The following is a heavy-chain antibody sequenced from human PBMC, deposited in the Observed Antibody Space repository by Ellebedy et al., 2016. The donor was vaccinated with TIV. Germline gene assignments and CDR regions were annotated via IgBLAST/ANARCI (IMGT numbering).Heavy chain of an antibody. Sequence: PGGSLRLSCAASGLTFSSYSMNWVRQAPGKGLEWVATINQGGSETYHVDSVKGRFTISRDNSKNSLYLQMNSLRADDTALYYCASAARGSGAYETFWGQGTLVTVSS. V-gene: IGHV3-7*01. CDR2: INQGGSET. CDR1: GLTFSSYS. J-gene: IGHJ4*02. D-gene: IGHD5-12*01. CDR3: ASAARGSGAYETF.